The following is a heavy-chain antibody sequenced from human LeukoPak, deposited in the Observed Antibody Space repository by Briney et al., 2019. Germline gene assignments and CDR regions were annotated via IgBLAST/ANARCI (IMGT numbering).Heavy chain of an antibody. V-gene: IGHV4-39*01. CDR1: GGSISSSGYY. D-gene: IGHD1-26*01. J-gene: IGHJ5*02. CDR3: ARHEYSGSYYGLSWFDP. Sequence: PSENLSPNCTVSGGSISSSGYYWGWIRQPPGKGLEWIASIYYSGSTYYNPSLKSRVTISVDTSKNQLSLKLSSLTAADTAVYYCARHEYSGSYYGLSWFDPWGQGTLVTVSS. CDR2: IYYSGST.